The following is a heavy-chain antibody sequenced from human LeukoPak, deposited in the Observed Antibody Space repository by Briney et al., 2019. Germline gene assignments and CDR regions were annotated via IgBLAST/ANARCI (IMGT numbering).Heavy chain of an antibody. D-gene: IGHD2/OR15-2a*01. CDR1: GFTFSSYD. Sequence: GGSPRLPCAASGFTFSSYDMHWVRQVTGKGLEWVSAIGTAGDTYYTGSVKGRFTISRENAKNSLYLQMNSLRAEDTAVYYCARGIDNIRMDVWGQGTTVTVSS. V-gene: IGHV3-13*01. CDR2: IGTAGDT. CDR3: ARGIDNIRMDV. J-gene: IGHJ6*02.